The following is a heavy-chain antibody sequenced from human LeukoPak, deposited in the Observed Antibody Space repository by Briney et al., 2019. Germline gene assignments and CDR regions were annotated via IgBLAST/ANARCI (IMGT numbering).Heavy chain of an antibody. D-gene: IGHD2-21*01. V-gene: IGHV3-7*01. CDR2: MDENGNEI. Sequence: GGSLRLSCAVSGFIFSDFSMSWVRQAPGKGLEWVAKMDENGNEIFYVDSVKGRFTISRDNAKNSLYLQMNRLRADDTAVYYCARPRGCGTSRCNNFDYRGQGTLVTVSS. J-gene: IGHJ4*02. CDR3: ARPRGCGTSRCNNFDY. CDR1: GFIFSDFS.